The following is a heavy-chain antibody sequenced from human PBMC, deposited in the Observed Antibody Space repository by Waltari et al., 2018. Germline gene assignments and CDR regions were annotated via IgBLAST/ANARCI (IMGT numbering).Heavy chain of an antibody. CDR2: IYHSGST. D-gene: IGHD3-22*01. CDR3: AKIADYYDMDY. Sequence: QVQLQESGPGLVKPSETLSLTCAVSGYSISSGYYWGWIRQPPGKGLEWIGSIYHSGSTYDNPSLKSRVTISVDTSKNQFSLKLSSVTAADTAVYYCAKIADYYDMDYWGQGTLVTVSS. J-gene: IGHJ4*02. CDR1: GYSISSGYY. V-gene: IGHV4-38-2*01.